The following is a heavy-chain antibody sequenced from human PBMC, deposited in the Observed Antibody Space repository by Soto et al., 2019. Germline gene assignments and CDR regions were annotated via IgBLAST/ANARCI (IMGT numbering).Heavy chain of an antibody. CDR1: GFSLSTSGVG. Sequence: QITLKESGPTLVKPTQTLTLTCTFSGFSLSTSGVGVGWIRQPPGKALEWLALIYWDDDKRYSPSLKSRLTITKDTSKNQVVLTMTHMDPVDTATYYCAHTGRAGGDYAYYYGMDVWGQGTTVTVSS. V-gene: IGHV2-5*02. CDR3: AHTGRAGGDYAYYYGMDV. D-gene: IGHD4-17*01. J-gene: IGHJ6*02. CDR2: IYWDDDK.